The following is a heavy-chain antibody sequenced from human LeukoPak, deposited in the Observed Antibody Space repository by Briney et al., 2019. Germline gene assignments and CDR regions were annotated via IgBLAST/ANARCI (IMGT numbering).Heavy chain of an antibody. CDR3: ARPPPYCGGDCLFGAFDI. CDR1: GYSFTSYW. Sequence: GESLKISCKGSGYSFTSYWIGWVRQMPGKGLEWMGIIYPGDSDTRYSPSFQGQVTISADKSISTAYLQWSSLKASDTAMYYCARPPPYCGGDCLFGAFDIWGQGTMVTASS. V-gene: IGHV5-51*01. J-gene: IGHJ3*02. D-gene: IGHD2-21*02. CDR2: IYPGDSDT.